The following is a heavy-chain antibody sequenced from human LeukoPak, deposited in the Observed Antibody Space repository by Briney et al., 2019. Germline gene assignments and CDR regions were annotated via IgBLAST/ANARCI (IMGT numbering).Heavy chain of an antibody. D-gene: IGHD3-16*01. CDR3: ARWASKGGMDV. J-gene: IGHJ6*04. V-gene: IGHV3-20*04. Sequence: GGSLRLSCAASGFTFDDYGRSWVRQVSGKGLEWVSGINWNGGSTGYADSVKGRFTISRDNAKNSLYLQMNSLRAEDTALYYCARWASKGGMDVWGKGTTVTVSS. CDR1: GFTFDDYG. CDR2: INWNGGST.